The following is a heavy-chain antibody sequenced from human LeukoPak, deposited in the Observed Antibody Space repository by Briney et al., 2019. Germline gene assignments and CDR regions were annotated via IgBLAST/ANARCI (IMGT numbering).Heavy chain of an antibody. V-gene: IGHV4-61*02. CDR2: IYTSGST. D-gene: IGHD3-9*01. CDR3: ARPTTIDAFDI. CDR1: GGSISRGSYY. J-gene: IGHJ3*02. Sequence: SETLSLTCTVSGGSISRGSYYWRWLRQPAGTGLEWIGRIYTSGSTNYNPSLKSRVTISVDTSKNQFSLKLSSVTAADTAVYYCARPTTIDAFDIWGQGTMVTVSS.